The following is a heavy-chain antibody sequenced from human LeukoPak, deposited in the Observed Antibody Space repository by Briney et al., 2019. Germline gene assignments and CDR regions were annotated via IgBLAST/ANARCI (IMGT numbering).Heavy chain of an antibody. J-gene: IGHJ4*02. D-gene: IGHD6-13*01. CDR3: ARQKGSASSWADFDY. Sequence: SETLSLTCTVSVGSIRSTNHYWAWIRQPPGKGLEWLGSIYYTGSAYHNPPLKSRLTLSVDTSKNQFSLSLTSVTATDTAVYYCARQKGSASSWADFDYWVQGTLVTVSA. V-gene: IGHV4-39*01. CDR1: VGSIRSTNHY. CDR2: IYYTGSA.